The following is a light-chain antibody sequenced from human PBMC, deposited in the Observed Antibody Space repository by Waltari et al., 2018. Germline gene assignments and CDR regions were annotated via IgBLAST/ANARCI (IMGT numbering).Light chain of an antibody. V-gene: IGKV1-13*02. Sequence: AIQLTQSPSSLSASVGDRVTLTCRARQGISSALAWYQQKQGKAPKLLIYDASSLESGVPSRFSGSGSGTDFTLTISSLQPEDFATYYCQQFNSYPLTFGGGTKVEIK. CDR3: QQFNSYPLT. CDR2: DAS. CDR1: QGISSA. J-gene: IGKJ4*01.